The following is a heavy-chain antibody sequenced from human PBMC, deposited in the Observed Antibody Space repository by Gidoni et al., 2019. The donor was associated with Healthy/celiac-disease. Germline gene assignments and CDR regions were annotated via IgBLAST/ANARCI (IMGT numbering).Heavy chain of an antibody. CDR2: IYYSGST. D-gene: IGHD3-22*01. CDR3: AREHYDSSGFAWKGEGWFDP. J-gene: IGHJ5*02. V-gene: IGHV4-59*01. Sequence: QVQLQESGPGLVKPSETLSLTCTVSGGSISSYYWSWIRQPPGKGLEWIGYIYYSGSTNYNPSLKSRVTISVDTSKNQFSLKLSSVTAADTAVYYCAREHYDSSGFAWKGEGWFDPWGQGTLVTVSS. CDR1: GGSISSYY.